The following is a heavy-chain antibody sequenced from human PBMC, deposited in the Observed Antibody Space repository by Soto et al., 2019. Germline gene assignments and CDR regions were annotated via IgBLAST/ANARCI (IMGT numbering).Heavy chain of an antibody. V-gene: IGHV3-23*01. CDR3: AKSMVTPSDAFDL. J-gene: IGHJ3*01. Sequence: GGSLRLSCAASGFTFGNYAMNWVRQAPGKGLEWISSISDPGTSTYYANSVKGRFSMSRDNSKNTLFLQMNRLRADDTAVYFCAKSMVTPSDAFDLWGRGTLVTVSS. CDR1: GFTFGNYA. CDR2: ISDPGTST. D-gene: IGHD2-21*02.